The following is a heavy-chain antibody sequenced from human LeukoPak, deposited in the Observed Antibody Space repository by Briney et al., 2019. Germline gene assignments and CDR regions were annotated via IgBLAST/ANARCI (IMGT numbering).Heavy chain of an antibody. Sequence: GGSLRLSCAASGFTVSSNYMSWVRQAPGKGLEWVSVIYSGGSTYYADSVKGRFTISRDNSKNTLYLQMNSLRAEGTAVYYCARRISYYYDSSGYYKAHDAFDIWGQGTMVTVSS. CDR1: GFTVSSNY. D-gene: IGHD3-22*01. V-gene: IGHV3-53*01. J-gene: IGHJ3*02. CDR2: IYSGGST. CDR3: ARRISYYYDSSGYYKAHDAFDI.